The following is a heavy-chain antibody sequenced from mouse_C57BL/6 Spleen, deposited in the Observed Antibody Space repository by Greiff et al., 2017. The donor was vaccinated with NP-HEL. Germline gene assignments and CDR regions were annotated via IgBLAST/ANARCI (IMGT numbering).Heavy chain of an antibody. V-gene: IGHV5-16*01. Sequence: EVHLVESEGGLVQPGRSMKLSCTASGFTFSDYYMAWVRQVPEKGLEWVANINYDGSSTYYLDSLKSRFIISRDNAKNILYLQMSSLKSEDTATYYCARDLGSWYFDVWGTGTTVTVSS. CDR1: GFTFSDYY. J-gene: IGHJ1*03. CDR3: ARDLGSWYFDV. CDR2: INYDGSST. D-gene: IGHD4-1*01.